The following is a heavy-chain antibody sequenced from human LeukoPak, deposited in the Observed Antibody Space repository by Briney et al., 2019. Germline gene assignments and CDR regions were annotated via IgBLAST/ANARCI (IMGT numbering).Heavy chain of an antibody. CDR2: IWYDGSNK. CDR1: GFTFSSYG. D-gene: IGHD3-3*01. Sequence: GRSLRLSCAASGFTFSSYGMHWVRQAPGKGLEWVAVIWYDGSNKYYADSVKGRFTISRDNSKNTLYLQMNSLRAEDTAVYYCAREEGDFWSGYYSFDYWGQGTLVTVSS. V-gene: IGHV3-33*01. CDR3: AREEGDFWSGYYSFDY. J-gene: IGHJ4*02.